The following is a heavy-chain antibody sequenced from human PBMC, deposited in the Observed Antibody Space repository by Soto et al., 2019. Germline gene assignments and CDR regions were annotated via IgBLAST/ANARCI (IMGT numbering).Heavy chain of an antibody. CDR1: GGTFSSYT. Sequence: QVQLVQSGAEVKKPGSSVKVSCKASGGTFSSYTISWVRQAPGQGLEWMGRIIPILGIANYAQKFQGRVTITADKSTSTAYVELSSLRSEDTAVYYCARHDYGDTNLDYWGQGTLVTVSS. D-gene: IGHD4-17*01. CDR2: IIPILGIA. CDR3: ARHDYGDTNLDY. J-gene: IGHJ4*02. V-gene: IGHV1-69*02.